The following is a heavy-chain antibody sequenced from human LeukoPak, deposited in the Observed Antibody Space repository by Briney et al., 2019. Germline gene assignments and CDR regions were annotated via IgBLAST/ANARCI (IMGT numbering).Heavy chain of an antibody. CDR1: GFTFSNYG. Sequence: PGGSLRLSCAASGFTFSNYGMYWVRQAPGKGLEWVAVIWYDGSNKYYVDSVKGRFTISRDNAKNSLYLQMNSLRAEDTAVYYCAREEMTPYGMDVWGQGTTVTVSS. J-gene: IGHJ6*02. V-gene: IGHV3-33*01. D-gene: IGHD5-24*01. CDR3: AREEMTPYGMDV. CDR2: IWYDGSNK.